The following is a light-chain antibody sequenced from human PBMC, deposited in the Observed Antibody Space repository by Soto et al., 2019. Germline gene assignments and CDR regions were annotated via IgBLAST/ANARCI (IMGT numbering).Light chain of an antibody. Sequence: DIQMTQSPSSVSASVGDTVTITCRASQGINNWLAWYQRKPGKAPKLLIYAASSLQSGVPSRFSGSGSGADFTLRISSLQPEDFATYYCQEANNFPITFGGGTKVEIK. CDR3: QEANNFPIT. V-gene: IGKV1D-12*01. J-gene: IGKJ4*01. CDR2: AAS. CDR1: QGINNW.